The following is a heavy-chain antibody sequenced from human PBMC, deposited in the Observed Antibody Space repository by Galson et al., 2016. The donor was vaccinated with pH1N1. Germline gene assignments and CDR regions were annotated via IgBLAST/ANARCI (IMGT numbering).Heavy chain of an antibody. CDR1: GFTFSSYE. J-gene: IGHJ4*02. V-gene: IGHV3-48*03. Sequence: SLRLSYAASGFTFSSYEMNWVRQAPGKGLEWVSYISSSGSTIYYADSVKGRFTISRDNAKNSLYLQMNSLRAEGTAVYYCASAWAVRYFDWLYSSPSRFDYWGQGTLVTVPS. D-gene: IGHD3-9*01. CDR3: ASAWAVRYFDWLYSSPSRFDY. CDR2: ISSSGSTI.